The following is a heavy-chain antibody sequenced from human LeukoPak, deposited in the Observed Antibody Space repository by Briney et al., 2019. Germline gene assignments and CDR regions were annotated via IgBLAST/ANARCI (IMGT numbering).Heavy chain of an antibody. CDR1: GFTFSSYE. Sequence: PGGSLRLSCAASGFTFSSYEMNWVRQAPGKGLEWVSYISSSGSTIYYADSVKGRFTISRDNAKNSLYLQMNSLRAEDTAVYYCARDGYDSSGYYYDVWYFDYWGQGNLVTVSS. V-gene: IGHV3-48*03. J-gene: IGHJ4*02. D-gene: IGHD3-22*01. CDR2: ISSSGSTI. CDR3: ARDGYDSSGYYYDVWYFDY.